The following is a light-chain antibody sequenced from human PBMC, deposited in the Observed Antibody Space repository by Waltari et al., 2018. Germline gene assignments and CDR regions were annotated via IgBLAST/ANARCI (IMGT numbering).Light chain of an antibody. CDR2: GAS. Sequence: EIVMTQSQVTLSVYPGERATLSCRASQSVSSSLAWYQQKPGQAPRLLIYGASTRATGIPARFSGSGSGTEFTLTISSLQSEDLAIYYCQQYDNWPPITFGQGTRLEIK. CDR1: QSVSSS. J-gene: IGKJ5*01. CDR3: QQYDNWPPIT. V-gene: IGKV3-15*01.